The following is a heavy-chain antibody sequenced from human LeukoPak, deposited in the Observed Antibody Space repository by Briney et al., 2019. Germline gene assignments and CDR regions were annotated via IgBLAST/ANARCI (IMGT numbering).Heavy chain of an antibody. CDR2: IYYSGST. Sequence: SETLSLTCTVSGGSISSYYWGWIRQPPGKGLEWIGSIYYSGSTYYNPSLKGRVTISVDTSKNQFSLKLSSVTAADTAVYYCARHVSSSWYDYWGQGTLVTVSS. J-gene: IGHJ4*02. V-gene: IGHV4-39*01. CDR3: ARHVSSSWYDY. CDR1: GGSISSYY. D-gene: IGHD6-13*01.